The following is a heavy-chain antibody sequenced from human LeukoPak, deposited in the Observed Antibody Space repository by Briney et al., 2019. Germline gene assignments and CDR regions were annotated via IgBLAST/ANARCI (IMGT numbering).Heavy chain of an antibody. CDR1: GGSISSSSYY. D-gene: IGHD2-8*01. V-gene: IGHV4-39*07. Sequence: SETLSLTCTVSGGSISSSSYYWGWIRQPPGKGLEWIGSIYYSGSTYYNPSLKSRVTISVDTSKNQFSLKLSSVTAADTAVYYCARDGLNIVLMVYASNWFDPWGQGTLVTVSS. CDR2: IYYSGST. CDR3: ARDGLNIVLMVYASNWFDP. J-gene: IGHJ5*02.